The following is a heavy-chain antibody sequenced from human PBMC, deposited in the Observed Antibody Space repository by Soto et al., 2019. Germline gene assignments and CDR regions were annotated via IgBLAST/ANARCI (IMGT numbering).Heavy chain of an antibody. CDR1: GFTFSSYW. CDR2: IKQDGSEK. V-gene: IGHV3-7*03. Sequence: PGGSLRLSCAASGFTFSSYWMSWVRQAPGKGLEWVANIKQDGSEKYYVDSVKGRFTISRDNSKNTLYLQMNSLRAEDTAVYYCTSQRGLHWYFDLWGRGTLVTVSS. J-gene: IGHJ2*01. CDR3: TSQRGLHWYFDL. D-gene: IGHD2-21*01.